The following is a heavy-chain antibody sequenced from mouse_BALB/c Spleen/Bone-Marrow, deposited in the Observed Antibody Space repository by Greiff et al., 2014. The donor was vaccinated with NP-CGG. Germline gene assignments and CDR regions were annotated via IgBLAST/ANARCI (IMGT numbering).Heavy chain of an antibody. J-gene: IGHJ4*01. CDR2: ISTYSGNT. D-gene: IGHD1-1*01. CDR1: GYTFTDYA. CDR3: ARSYYGSSYPMDY. Sequence: VQLQESGPELVRPEVSVKISCKGSGYTFTDYAMHWVKRSHAKSLEWIGVISTYSGNTNYNQKFKGKATMTVDKSSSTAYMELARLTSEDSAIYYCARSYYGSSYPMDYWGQGTSVTVSS. V-gene: IGHV1-67*01.